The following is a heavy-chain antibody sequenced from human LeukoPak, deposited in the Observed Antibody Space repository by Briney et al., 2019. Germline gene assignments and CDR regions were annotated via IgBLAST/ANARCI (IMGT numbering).Heavy chain of an antibody. Sequence: GGSLRLSCAASGFTFSNYAMHWVRQAPGKGLEWVAVISYDGSNKYYADSVKGRFTISRDNSKNTLYLQMNSLRAEDTAVYYCAREMATIPYFDYWGQGTLVTVSS. J-gene: IGHJ4*02. CDR2: ISYDGSNK. D-gene: IGHD5-24*01. V-gene: IGHV3-30-3*01. CDR1: GFTFSNYA. CDR3: AREMATIPYFDY.